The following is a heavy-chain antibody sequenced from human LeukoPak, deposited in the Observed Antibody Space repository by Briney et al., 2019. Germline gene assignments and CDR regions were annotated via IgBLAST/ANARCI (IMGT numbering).Heavy chain of an antibody. J-gene: IGHJ4*02. D-gene: IGHD3-3*01. CDR3: AKEAQYDFWSGYLDY. V-gene: IGHV3-30*02. CDR2: IRYDGSNK. CDR1: GFTFSSYG. Sequence: QPGGSLRLSCAASGFTFSSYGMHWVRQAPGKGLEWVAFIRYDGSNKYYADSVKGRFTISRDNSKNTLYLQMNSLRAEDTAVYYCAKEAQYDFWSGYLDYWGQGTLVTVSS.